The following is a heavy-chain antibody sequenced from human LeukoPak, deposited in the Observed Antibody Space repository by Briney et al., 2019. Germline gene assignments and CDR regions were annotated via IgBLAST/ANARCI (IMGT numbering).Heavy chain of an antibody. CDR3: ARCRYQLTGHEFDP. CDR1: GFTFSSYS. Sequence: PGGSLRLSCAASGFTFSSYSMNWVRQAPGKGLEWVSSISSSSSYIYYADSVKGRFTISRDNAKNSLYLQMNSLRAEDTAVYYCARCRYQLTGHEFDPWGQGTLVTVSS. CDR2: ISSSSSYI. V-gene: IGHV3-21*01. D-gene: IGHD2-2*01. J-gene: IGHJ5*02.